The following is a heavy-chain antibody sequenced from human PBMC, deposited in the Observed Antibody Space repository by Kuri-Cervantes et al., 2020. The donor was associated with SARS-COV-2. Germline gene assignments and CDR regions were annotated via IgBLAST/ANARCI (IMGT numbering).Heavy chain of an antibody. J-gene: IGHJ4*02. CDR3: ARGGEGLAAAFSFDY. Sequence: GSMLVKPTASLTLFSTFYGFSLRTTGMHVSWIRQPPGKALEWLAHIAWDTGKFYRTSLRTRLTIFKDTSRNQVVLTMTNVDPVETATYYCARGGEGLAAAFSFDYWGQGILVTVSS. V-gene: IGHV2-70*04. D-gene: IGHD6-13*01. CDR2: IAWDTGK. CDR1: GFSLRTTGMH.